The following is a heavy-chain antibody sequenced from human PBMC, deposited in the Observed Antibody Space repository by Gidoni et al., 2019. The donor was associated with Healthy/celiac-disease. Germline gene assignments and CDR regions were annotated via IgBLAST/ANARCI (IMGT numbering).Heavy chain of an antibody. D-gene: IGHD3-10*01. J-gene: IGHJ4*02. CDR1: GFTFSSYG. V-gene: IGHV3-30*18. Sequence: QVQLVESGGGVVQLGRSLRLSCAASGFTFSSYGMHWVRQAPGKGLEWVAVISYDGSNKYYADSVKGRFTISRDNSKNTLYLQMNSLRAEDTAVYYCAKDSYYYGSGSLDYWGQGTLVTVSS. CDR3: AKDSYYYGSGSLDY. CDR2: ISYDGSNK.